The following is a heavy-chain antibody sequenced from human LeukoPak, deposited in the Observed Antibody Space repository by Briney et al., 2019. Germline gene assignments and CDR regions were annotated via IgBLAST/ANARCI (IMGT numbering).Heavy chain of an antibody. J-gene: IGHJ4*02. CDR3: AREPVAGTAPR. Sequence: GGSLRLSCAASGFTFSSYWMHWVRQAPGKGLVWVSRINSDGSSTSYADSVKGRFTISRDNAKNSLYLQMNSLRAEDTAVYYCAREPVAGTAPRWGQGTLVTVSS. V-gene: IGHV3-74*01. CDR1: GFTFSSYW. D-gene: IGHD6-19*01. CDR2: INSDGSST.